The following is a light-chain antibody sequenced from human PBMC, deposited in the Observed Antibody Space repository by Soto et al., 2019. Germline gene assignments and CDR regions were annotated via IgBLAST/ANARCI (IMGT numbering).Light chain of an antibody. CDR2: DVT. CDR3: SSYTTSSSYV. CDR1: SSDVGGYIY. Sequence: QSALTQPASVSGSPGQSITISCTGTSSDVGGYIYVSWYQQHPGKAPKLMIYDVTSRPSGVSYRFSGSKSGNTASLTISGLQAEDEADYYCSSYTTSSSYVFGTGTKLT. V-gene: IGLV2-14*01. J-gene: IGLJ1*01.